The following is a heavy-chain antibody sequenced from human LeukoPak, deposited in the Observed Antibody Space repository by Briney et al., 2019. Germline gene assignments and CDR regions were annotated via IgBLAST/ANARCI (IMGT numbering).Heavy chain of an antibody. Sequence: GGSLRLSCAASGFTFNTYAMSWVRQAPGKGLEWVSTISDSGGSTYYADSVKGRFTISRDNSKNTLYLQMNGLRAEDTAVYYCARLYYYNSSGYGSIPYWGQGPLVPSPQ. D-gene: IGHD3-22*01. CDR1: GFTFNTYA. J-gene: IGHJ4*02. CDR2: ISDSGGST. CDR3: ARLYYYNSSGYGSIPY. V-gene: IGHV3-23*01.